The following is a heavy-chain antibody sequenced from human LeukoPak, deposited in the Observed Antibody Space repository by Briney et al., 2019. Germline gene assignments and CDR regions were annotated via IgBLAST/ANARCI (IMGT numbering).Heavy chain of an antibody. CDR2: ISGSGGST. D-gene: IGHD3-10*01. Sequence: GGSLRLSCAASGFTFSSYAMSWVRQAPGKGLEWVSAISGSGGSTYYADSVKGRFTISRDNSKNTLYLQMNSLRAEDTAVYYCAKARGLEMGFIGDYWGQGTLVTVSS. CDR3: AKARGLEMGFIGDY. CDR1: GFTFSSYA. J-gene: IGHJ4*02. V-gene: IGHV3-23*01.